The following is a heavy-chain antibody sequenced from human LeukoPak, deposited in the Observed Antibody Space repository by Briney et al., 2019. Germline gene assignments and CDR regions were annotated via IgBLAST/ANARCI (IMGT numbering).Heavy chain of an antibody. J-gene: IGHJ4*02. CDR1: GFTFSSYE. CDR2: ISSSGSTI. V-gene: IGHV3-48*03. CDR3: ARRYSSSWYSYDY. D-gene: IGHD6-13*01. Sequence: GGSLRLSCAASGFTFSSYEMNWVRQAPGKGLEWVSYISSSGSTIYYADSVKGRFTFSRDNAKNSLYLQMNSLRAEDTAVYYCARRYSSSWYSYDYWGQGTLVTVSS.